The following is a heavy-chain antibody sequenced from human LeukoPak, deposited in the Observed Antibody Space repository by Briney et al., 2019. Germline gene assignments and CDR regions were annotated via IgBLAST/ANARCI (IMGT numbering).Heavy chain of an antibody. CDR1: GGSISSGGYY. J-gene: IGHJ4*02. V-gene: IGHV4-61*02. CDR3: AREKRRDGYNYLDY. Sequence: PSETLPLTCTVSGGSISSGGYYYSWIRQPAGKGLEWIGRIYTSGSTNYNPSLKSRVTISVDTSKNQFSLKLSSVTAADTAVYYCAREKRRDGYNYLDYWGQGTLVTVSS. CDR2: IYTSGST. D-gene: IGHD5-24*01.